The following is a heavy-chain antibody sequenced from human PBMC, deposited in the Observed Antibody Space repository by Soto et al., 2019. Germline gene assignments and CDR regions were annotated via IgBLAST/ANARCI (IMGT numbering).Heavy chain of an antibody. Sequence: QVHLVQSGAEVKKPGASVKVSCKGSGYAFTTYGITWVRQAPGQGLEWMGWISAHNGNTNYAQKLQGRVTVTRDTSTSTAYMELRSLRYDDTAMYYCARGRYGDYWGQGALVTVSS. D-gene: IGHD1-1*01. CDR3: ARGRYGDY. CDR1: GYAFTTYG. J-gene: IGHJ4*02. CDR2: ISAHNGNT. V-gene: IGHV1-18*01.